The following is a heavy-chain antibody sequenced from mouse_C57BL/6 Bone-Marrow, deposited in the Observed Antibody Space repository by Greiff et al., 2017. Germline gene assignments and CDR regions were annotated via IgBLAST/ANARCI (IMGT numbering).Heavy chain of an antibody. J-gene: IGHJ4*01. V-gene: IGHV5-17*01. CDR3: ARQGLRAMDY. CDR1: GFTFSDYG. D-gene: IGHD3-3*01. Sequence: EVKLVESGGGLVMPGGSLKLSCAASGFTFSDYGMHWVRQAPEKGLEWVAYISSGSSTIYYADTVKGRFTISRDNAKNTLFLQMTSLRSEDTAMYYCARQGLRAMDYWGQGTSVTVSS. CDR2: ISSGSSTI.